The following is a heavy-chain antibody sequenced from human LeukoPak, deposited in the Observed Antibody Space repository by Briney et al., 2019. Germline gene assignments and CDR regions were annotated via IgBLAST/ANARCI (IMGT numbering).Heavy chain of an antibody. CDR1: GFTFSIYW. Sequence: PGGTLRLSCAASGFTFSIYWMHWVRQAPGKGLEWVSNINSEGSSTSYADSVKGRSTISRDSAKNTLYLQMNSLRAEDTAVYYCVRLRWDTAMGFDYWGPGSLVTVSS. D-gene: IGHD5-18*01. CDR3: VRLRWDTAMGFDY. CDR2: INSEGSST. V-gene: IGHV3-74*01. J-gene: IGHJ4*02.